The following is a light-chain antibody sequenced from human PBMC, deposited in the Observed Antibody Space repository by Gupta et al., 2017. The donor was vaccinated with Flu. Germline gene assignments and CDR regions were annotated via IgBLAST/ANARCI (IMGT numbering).Light chain of an antibody. CDR2: EDN. CDR1: SGSIASNY. V-gene: IGLV6-57*01. J-gene: IGLJ3*02. CDR3: QSYDSSNQRV. Sequence: NFMLTQPHSVSESPGKTVTLSCTRSSGSIASNYVQWYQQRPGSSPTTVIYEDNQRPSGVPDRFSGSIDSSSNSASLTISGLKTEDEADYYCQSYDSSNQRVFGGGTKLTVL.